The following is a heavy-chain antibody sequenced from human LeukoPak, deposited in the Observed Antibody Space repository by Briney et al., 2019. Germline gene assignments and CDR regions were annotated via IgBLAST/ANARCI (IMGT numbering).Heavy chain of an antibody. V-gene: IGHV4-59*01. CDR3: ARGGRGYSAYYAYYFDY. Sequence: SETLSLTCTVAGGSISTYYWSWIRQPPGKGLEWIGYIYYSGSTNYNPSLQSRVTISVDTSKNQFSLKLSSVTAADPAVYYCARGGRGYSAYYAYYFDYWGLGTLVTVSS. J-gene: IGHJ4*02. D-gene: IGHD5-12*01. CDR2: IYYSGST. CDR1: GGSISTYY.